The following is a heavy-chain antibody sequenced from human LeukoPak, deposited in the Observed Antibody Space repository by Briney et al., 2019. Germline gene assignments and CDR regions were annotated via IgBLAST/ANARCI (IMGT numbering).Heavy chain of an antibody. Sequence: SETLSLTCTVSGGSISSSSYYWGWIRQPPGKGLEWIGSIYYSGSTYYNPSLKSRVTISVDTSKNQFSLKLSSVTAADTAVYYCARHPSGPEEVLRFLEWLPYYMDVWGKGTTVTVSS. D-gene: IGHD3-3*01. CDR3: ARHPSGPEEVLRFLEWLPYYMDV. J-gene: IGHJ6*03. V-gene: IGHV4-39*01. CDR2: IYYSGST. CDR1: GGSISSSSYY.